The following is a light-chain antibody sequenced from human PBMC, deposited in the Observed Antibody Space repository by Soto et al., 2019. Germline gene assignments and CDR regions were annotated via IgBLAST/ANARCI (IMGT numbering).Light chain of an antibody. CDR2: DDS. CDR3: HVWDSSSEHV. CDR1: NIGSKS. Sequence: SYVLTQPPSVSVAPGQTARITCGGTNIGSKSVHWYQQKPGQAPVLVVDDDSDRPSGIPERFSGSNSGNTATLTITRVEAGDEADYFCHVWDSSSEHVFGTGTKVTVL. J-gene: IGLJ1*01. V-gene: IGLV3-21*02.